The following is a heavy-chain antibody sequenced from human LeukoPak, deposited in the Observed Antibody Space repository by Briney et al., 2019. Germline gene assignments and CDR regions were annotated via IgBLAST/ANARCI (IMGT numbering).Heavy chain of an antibody. Sequence: GASVKVSCKASGFTFSTYGFTWVRQAPGQGLEWMGWISAYSGNADYAQKFQDRFTMTTDTSTNTAYMELRSLRSDDTAVYYCARAKWIQLWQEDYWGQGTLVTVSS. CDR3: ARAKWIQLWQEDY. D-gene: IGHD5-18*01. J-gene: IGHJ4*02. CDR2: ISAYSGNA. V-gene: IGHV1-18*01. CDR1: GFTFSTYG.